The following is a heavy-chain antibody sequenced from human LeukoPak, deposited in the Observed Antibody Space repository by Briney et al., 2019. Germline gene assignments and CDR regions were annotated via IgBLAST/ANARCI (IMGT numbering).Heavy chain of an antibody. J-gene: IGHJ5*02. D-gene: IGHD2-15*01. CDR1: GFTFSSYE. CDR2: ISSSGSTI. V-gene: IGHV3-48*03. CDR3: ARESGYCSGGSCLNWFDP. Sequence: GGSLRLSCAASGFTFSSYEMNWVRQAPGKGLEWVSYISSSGSTIYYADSVKGRFTISRDNAKNSLYLQMNSLRAEDTAVYYCARESGYCSGGSCLNWFDPWGQGTLVTVSS.